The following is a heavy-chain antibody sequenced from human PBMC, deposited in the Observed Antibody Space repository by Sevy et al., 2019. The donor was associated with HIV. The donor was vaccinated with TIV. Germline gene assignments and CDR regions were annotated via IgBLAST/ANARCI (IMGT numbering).Heavy chain of an antibody. D-gene: IGHD6-19*01. Sequence: GGSLRLSCAASGFSVRDNSMSWVRQAPGQGLEWVSVISAGISTYYAESVQSRFTISRDISGNMVYLQMNSLRPEDTAHYYCTRDHWDSGSGSFYFGSWGQGTLVTVSS. CDR1: GFSVRDNS. CDR2: ISAGIST. V-gene: IGHV3-53*01. CDR3: TRDHWDSGSGSFYFGS. J-gene: IGHJ4*02.